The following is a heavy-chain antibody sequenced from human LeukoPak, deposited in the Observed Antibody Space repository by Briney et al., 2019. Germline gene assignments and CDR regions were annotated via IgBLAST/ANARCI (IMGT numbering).Heavy chain of an antibody. CDR1: GFTVSSNY. D-gene: IGHD3-10*01. V-gene: IGHV4-59*02. CDR2: IYYSGST. Sequence: GSLRLSCAASGFTVSSNYMNWIRQPPGRGLEWIGFIYYSGSTNYNPSLKSRVTISVDTSKSQFSLKLSSVTAADTAVYYCARGWGGGYYYMDVWGKGTTVTVSS. CDR3: ARGWGGGYYYMDV. J-gene: IGHJ6*03.